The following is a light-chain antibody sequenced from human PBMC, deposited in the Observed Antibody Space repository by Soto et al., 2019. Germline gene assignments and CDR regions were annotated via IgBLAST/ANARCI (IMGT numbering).Light chain of an antibody. CDR2: AAS. CDR1: QGISNY. V-gene: IGKV1-27*01. J-gene: IGKJ4*01. CDR3: QKYTNFPA. Sequence: DIQMTQSPSSLSASVGDRVTITCRASQGISNYLAWYQQIPGKVPKLLISAASTLQSGVPSRFSGSGSGTDFTLTISSLQPEDVAKYYCQKYTNFPAFGGGTKVEIK.